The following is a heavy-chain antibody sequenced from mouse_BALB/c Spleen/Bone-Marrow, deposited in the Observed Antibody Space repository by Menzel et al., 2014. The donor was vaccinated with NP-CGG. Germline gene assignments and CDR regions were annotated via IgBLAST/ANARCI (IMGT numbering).Heavy chain of an antibody. CDR1: GFTFNNYG. V-gene: IGHV5-9-2*01. D-gene: IGHD2-4*01. CDR2: ISGGGSYT. J-gene: IGHJ3*01. Sequence: EVKLVESGGGLVKSGGSLKLSCAASGFTFNNYGMSWVRQTPEKRLEWVATISGGGSYTFYPDSVKGRFTISRDNAKNDPYLQLSSLRSEDTALYYCARHAYYDQTEVSFVYWGQGTLVTVSA. CDR3: ARHAYYDQTEVSFVY.